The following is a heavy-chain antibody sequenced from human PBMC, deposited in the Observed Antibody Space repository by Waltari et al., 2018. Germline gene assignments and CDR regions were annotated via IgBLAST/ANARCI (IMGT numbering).Heavy chain of an antibody. V-gene: IGHV1-69*09. CDR2: IIPILGIT. Sequence: QVQLVQSGAEVKKPGSSVKVSCKASGGTFSSYAISWVRQAPGQGLEWMGRIIPILGITNDARKFQGRGTLTADESTGTAYMELSSLRSEDTAVYYCARVQSRDIAARPDDYYYYYGMDVWGQGTTVTVSS. CDR3: ARVQSRDIAARPDDYYYYYGMDV. D-gene: IGHD6-6*01. J-gene: IGHJ6*02. CDR1: GGTFSSYA.